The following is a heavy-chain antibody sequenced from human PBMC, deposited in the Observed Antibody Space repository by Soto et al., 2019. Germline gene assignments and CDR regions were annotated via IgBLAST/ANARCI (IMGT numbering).Heavy chain of an antibody. J-gene: IGHJ6*02. Sequence: GGSLRLSCSASGFTFSTYAIHWVRQAPGKGLEYVSAISSNGGSTYYADSVKGRFTISRDNSENTLYLQMSSLRAEDTAVYYCVKGFILTAYGMDVWGQGTTVTVSS. CDR2: ISSNGGST. V-gene: IGHV3-64D*06. CDR3: VKGFILTAYGMDV. CDR1: GFTFSTYA. D-gene: IGHD3-9*01.